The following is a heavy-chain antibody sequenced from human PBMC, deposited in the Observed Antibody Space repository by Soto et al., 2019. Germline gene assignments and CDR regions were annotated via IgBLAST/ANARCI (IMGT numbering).Heavy chain of an antibody. J-gene: IGHJ6*03. CDR1: GGSFSGYY. CDR3: ARGPMEGAWYYYSMDV. Sequence: QVQLQQWGAGLLKPSETLSLTCAVYGGSFSGYYWSWIRQPPGQGLEWIGEINHSGSTNYNQSLKSRVTISVDTSENQFSLKLSSVTDADTAVYYCARGPMEGAWYYYSMDVWGKGTTVNVSS. V-gene: IGHV4-34*01. D-gene: IGHD1-26*01. CDR2: INHSGST.